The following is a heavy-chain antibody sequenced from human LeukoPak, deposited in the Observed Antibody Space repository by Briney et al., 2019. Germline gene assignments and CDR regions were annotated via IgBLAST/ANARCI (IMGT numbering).Heavy chain of an antibody. CDR1: GFTFNKYA. Sequence: GGSLRLSCAASGFTFNKYAMTWVRQAPGKGLVWVAVISAGGDNTDYADSVKGRFTISRDNSKNTLYLQMNSLRAEDTAVYYCAKDRYSSSWYGWFDPWGQGTLVTVSS. J-gene: IGHJ5*02. CDR3: AKDRYSSSWYGWFDP. D-gene: IGHD6-13*01. CDR2: ISAGGDNT. V-gene: IGHV3-23*01.